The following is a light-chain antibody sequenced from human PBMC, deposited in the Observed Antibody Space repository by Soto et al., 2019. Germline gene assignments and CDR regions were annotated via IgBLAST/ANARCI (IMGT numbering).Light chain of an antibody. CDR2: DAS. CDR3: QQYDSYSKT. V-gene: IGKV1-5*01. CDR1: ESISYW. J-gene: IGKJ2*01. Sequence: DIQLTQSPSTLTASVGDRVTIGCRASESISYWLAWYQQKPGKAPKLLIYDASSLRSGVPSRFSGSGSGTEFTLTISTLQPDDFATYYCQQYDSYSKTFGQGTQLESK.